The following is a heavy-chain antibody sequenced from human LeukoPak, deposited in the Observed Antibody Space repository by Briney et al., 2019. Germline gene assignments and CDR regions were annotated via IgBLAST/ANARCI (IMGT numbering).Heavy chain of an antibody. J-gene: IGHJ1*01. V-gene: IGHV4-59*01. D-gene: IGHD6-19*01. Sequence: SETLSLTCAVYGGSFSGYYWSWIRQPPGKGLEWIGYIYYSGSTNYNPSLKSRVTISVDTSKNQFSLKLSSVTAADTAVYYCARGASGWEEYFQHWGQGTLVTVSS. CDR3: ARGASGWEEYFQH. CDR2: IYYSGST. CDR1: GGSFSGYY.